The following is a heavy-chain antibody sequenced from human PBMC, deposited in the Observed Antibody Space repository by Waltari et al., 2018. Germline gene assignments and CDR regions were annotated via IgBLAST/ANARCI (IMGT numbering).Heavy chain of an antibody. CDR3: ARGGGSSGWHNWFDP. CDR2: INHSGST. Sequence: QVQLQQWGAGLLKPSETLSLTCAVYGGSFSGYYWSWIRQPPGKGLEWIGEINHSGSTNYNPSLKSRVTISVDTSKNQFSLKLSSVTAADTAVYYCARGGGSSGWHNWFDPWGQGTLVTVSS. D-gene: IGHD6-19*01. CDR1: GGSFSGYY. V-gene: IGHV4-34*01. J-gene: IGHJ5*02.